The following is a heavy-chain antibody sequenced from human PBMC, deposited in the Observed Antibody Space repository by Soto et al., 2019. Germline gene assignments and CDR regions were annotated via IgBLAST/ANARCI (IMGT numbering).Heavy chain of an antibody. V-gene: IGHV2-5*02. J-gene: IGHJ5*02. CDR3: ARVYNLVPAAIGWFDP. CDR2: IYWDDDK. CDR1: GFSLSTSGVG. D-gene: IGHD2-2*01. Sequence: SGPTLVNPTQTLTLTCTFSGFSLSTSGVGVGWIRQPPGKALEWLGLIYWDDDKRYSPSLKSRLTITKDTSKNQVVLTMTNMDPEDTAVYYCARVYNLVPAAIGWFDPWGQGTLVTVSS.